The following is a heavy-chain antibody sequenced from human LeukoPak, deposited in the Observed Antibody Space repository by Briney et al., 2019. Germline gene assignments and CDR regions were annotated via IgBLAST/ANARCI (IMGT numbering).Heavy chain of an antibody. CDR2: VNPDSGGT. V-gene: IGHV1-2*02. J-gene: IGHJ4*02. CDR1: GHSLTGYH. Sequence: ASVKVSCKASGHSLTGYHIHWVRQAPGQGLEWMGWVNPDSGGTNYAQKFQGRVTMTRETSISTAYMELTRLRSDDTAVYYCARGSELDYGPYIVWGQGTLVTVSS. CDR3: ARGSELDYGPYIV. D-gene: IGHD1-1*01.